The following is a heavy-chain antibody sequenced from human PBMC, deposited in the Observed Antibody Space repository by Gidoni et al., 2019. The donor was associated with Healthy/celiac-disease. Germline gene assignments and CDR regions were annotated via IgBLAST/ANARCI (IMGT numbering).Heavy chain of an antibody. CDR1: GGSISSYY. CDR3: ARHRRQQLPTNYYYGMDV. V-gene: IGHV4-59*01. J-gene: IGHJ6*02. Sequence: QVQLQESGPGLVKPSETLSLTCTVSGGSISSYYWSWIRQPPGKGLEWIGYIYYSGSTNYNPSLKSRVTISVDTSKNQFSLKLSSVTAADTAVYYCARHRRQQLPTNYYYGMDVWGQGTTVTVSS. D-gene: IGHD6-13*01. CDR2: IYYSGST.